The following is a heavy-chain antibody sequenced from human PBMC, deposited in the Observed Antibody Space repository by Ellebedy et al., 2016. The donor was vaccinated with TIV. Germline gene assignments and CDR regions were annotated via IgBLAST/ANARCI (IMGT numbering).Heavy chain of an antibody. D-gene: IGHD1-1*01. CDR2: VSSEGRVQ. Sequence: GESLKISXAASGFIFSDYAMHWVRQAPGKGPEWVAVVSSEGRVQFYADSVRGRFTISRDNSKNTLFVQMNSLRVEDTAVYYCARERGNTGDLHYWGQGTLVTVSS. J-gene: IGHJ4*02. V-gene: IGHV3-30*04. CDR1: GFIFSDYA. CDR3: ARERGNTGDLHY.